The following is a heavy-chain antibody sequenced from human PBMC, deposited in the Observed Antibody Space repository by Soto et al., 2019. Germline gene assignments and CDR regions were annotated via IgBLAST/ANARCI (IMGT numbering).Heavy chain of an antibody. CDR3: LRVPNGGYTVDS. CDR1: GFTFSGYW. Sequence: EVQLVESGGGLVQPWWSLRLSCAASGFTFSGYWMHWVRQAPGKGLVWVSRINPDGTTTTYANSVKGRFTSSRDNAKNTVYRQMKRLRAEARAVYYCLRVPNGGYTVDSWGQETLFTVSS. J-gene: IGHJ4*02. CDR2: INPDGTTT. D-gene: IGHD5-12*01. V-gene: IGHV3-74*01.